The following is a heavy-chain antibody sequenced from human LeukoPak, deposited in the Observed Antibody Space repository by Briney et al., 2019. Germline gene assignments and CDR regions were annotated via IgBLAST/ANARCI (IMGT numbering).Heavy chain of an antibody. CDR3: ARDPEVVPAYYYYMDV. Sequence: SETLSLTCTVSGGSISSYYWSWIRQPPRKGLEWIGYISYGGSTNYNPSLKSRVTISVGTSKNQFSLRLSSVTAADTAVYYCARDPEVVPAYYYYMDVWGKGTTVTVSS. CDR1: GGSISSYY. V-gene: IGHV4-59*12. D-gene: IGHD2-2*01. J-gene: IGHJ6*03. CDR2: ISYGGST.